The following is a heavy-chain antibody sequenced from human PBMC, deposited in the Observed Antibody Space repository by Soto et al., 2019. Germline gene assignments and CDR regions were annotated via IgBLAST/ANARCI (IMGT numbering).Heavy chain of an antibody. J-gene: IGHJ4*02. CDR3: ARDSKGDYPTAIDY. CDR2: IYYSGST. V-gene: IGHV4-31*03. D-gene: IGHD4-17*01. Sequence: QVQLQESGPGLVKPSQTLSLTRTVSAGSISSGGYYWSWIRQHPGKGLEWIGYIYYSGSTDYNSSLKSRVTISVDTSKNQFSLNLSSVTAADTAVYYCARDSKGDYPTAIDYWGQGTLVTVSS. CDR1: AGSISSGGYY.